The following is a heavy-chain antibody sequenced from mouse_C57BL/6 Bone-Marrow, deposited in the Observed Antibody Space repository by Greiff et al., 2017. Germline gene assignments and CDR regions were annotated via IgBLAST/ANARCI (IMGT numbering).Heavy chain of an antibody. CDR1: GYTFTDYY. J-gene: IGHJ1*03. Sequence: VQLQQSGPELVKPGASVKISCKASGYTFTDYYMNWVKQSHGKSLEWIGDINPNNGGTSYNQKFKGKATLTVDKSSSTAYMELRSLTSEDSAVYYCARGSYYYGSSYWYFDGWGTGTTVTVSS. CDR3: ARGSYYYGSSYWYFDG. D-gene: IGHD1-1*01. V-gene: IGHV1-26*01. CDR2: INPNNGGT.